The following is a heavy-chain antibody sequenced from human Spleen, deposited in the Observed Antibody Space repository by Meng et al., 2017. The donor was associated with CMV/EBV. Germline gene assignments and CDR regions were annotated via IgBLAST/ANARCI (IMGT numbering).Heavy chain of an antibody. CDR3: ASIRFNSPRY. CDR1: GFSFSDYG. D-gene: IGHD1-14*01. CDR2: IQFDGNNK. J-gene: IGHJ4*02. Sequence: GGSLRLSCAASGFSFSDYGMHWVRQAPGKGLEWLTFIQFDGNNKYYGDSVKGRFTISRDNSGDTLYLQMNSLKPEDTGVYYCASIRFNSPRYWGQGTLVTVSS. V-gene: IGHV3-30*02.